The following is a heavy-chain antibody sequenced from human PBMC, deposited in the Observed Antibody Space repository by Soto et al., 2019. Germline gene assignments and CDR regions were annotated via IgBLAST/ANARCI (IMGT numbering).Heavy chain of an antibody. D-gene: IGHD5-12*01. Sequence: SETLSVTCIFSGGSISISGYYWGWIRQPPGKGLEWIGSIYYSGSTYYNPSLKSRFTISEDRSKNQLTLKLKSVTAADTDVYYCTRHYSGYDLGGYWGQGT. J-gene: IGHJ4*02. CDR2: IYYSGST. CDR3: TRHYSGYDLGGY. CDR1: GGSISISGYY. V-gene: IGHV4-39*01.